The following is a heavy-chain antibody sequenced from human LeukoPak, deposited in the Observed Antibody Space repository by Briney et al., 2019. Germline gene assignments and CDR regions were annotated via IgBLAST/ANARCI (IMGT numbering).Heavy chain of an antibody. CDR2: IYYSGST. J-gene: IGHJ4*02. CDR3: ARGGRWTKVCYFDY. V-gene: IGHV4-59*01. CDR1: GGSISSYY. Sequence: SETLSLTCTVSGGSISSYYWNWIRQPPGKGLEWIGHIYYSGSTNYNPSLKSRVTISVDTSKNQFSLKLSSVTAADTAVYYCARGGRWTKVCYFDYWGQGTLVTVSS. D-gene: IGHD4-23*01.